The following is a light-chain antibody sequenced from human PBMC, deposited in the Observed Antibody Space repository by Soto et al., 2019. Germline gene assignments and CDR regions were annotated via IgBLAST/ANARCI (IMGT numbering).Light chain of an antibody. CDR3: QQYKNWPPYT. CDR2: GAS. CDR1: QSVSSN. J-gene: IGKJ2*01. Sequence: EVVMTQSPATLSVSPGERATLSCRASQSVSSNLAWYQQKPGQAPRLLIYGASTRATGIPARFSGSGSGTEFTLTINSLQSEDFAGYYCQQYKNWPPYTFGQGTKLEIK. V-gene: IGKV3-15*01.